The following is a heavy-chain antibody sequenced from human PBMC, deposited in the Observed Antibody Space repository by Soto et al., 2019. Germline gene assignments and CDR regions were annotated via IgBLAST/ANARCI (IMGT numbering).Heavy chain of an antibody. CDR2: IRGYNGNT. V-gene: IGHV1-18*01. CDR1: GYTFVSYG. CDR3: ARPYTSNSNWFDP. D-gene: IGHD6-19*01. J-gene: IGHJ5*02. Sequence: ASVKDPYNASGYTFVSYGISCVRQTPGQGLEWMGWIRGYNGNTNYAQKLQGRVTMTTDTSTSTAYMELSSLRAEDTAVYYCARPYTSNSNWFDPWGQGTLVTVSS.